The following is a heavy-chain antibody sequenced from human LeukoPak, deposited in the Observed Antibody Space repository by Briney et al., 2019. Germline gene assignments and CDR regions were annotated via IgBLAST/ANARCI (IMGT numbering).Heavy chain of an antibody. CDR1: GASITSYY. J-gene: IGHJ4*02. V-gene: IGHV4-59*05. Sequence: SETLSLTCTVSGASITSYYWSWIRQPPGKGLEWIGSIFYSGSTYYNPSLNSRVTISIDTSKDQFSLRLSSVTAADTAVYYCARQMNTVTADYWGQGTLVTVSS. CDR2: IFYSGST. CDR3: ARQMNTVTADY. D-gene: IGHD4-17*01.